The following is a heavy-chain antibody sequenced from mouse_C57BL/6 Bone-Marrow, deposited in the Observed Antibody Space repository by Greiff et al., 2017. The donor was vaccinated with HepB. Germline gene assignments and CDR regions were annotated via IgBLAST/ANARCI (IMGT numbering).Heavy chain of an antibody. CDR2: IYPGSGNT. J-gene: IGHJ2*01. D-gene: IGHD1-1*01. CDR1: GYTFTDYY. V-gene: IGHV1-84*01. Sequence: LEESGPELVKPGASVKISCKASGYTFTDYYINWVKQRPGQGLEWIGWIYPGSGNTKYNEKFKGKATLTVDTSSSTAYMQLSSLTSEDSAVYFCARDYYGSSYAYFDYWGQGTTLTVSS. CDR3: ARDYYGSSYAYFDY.